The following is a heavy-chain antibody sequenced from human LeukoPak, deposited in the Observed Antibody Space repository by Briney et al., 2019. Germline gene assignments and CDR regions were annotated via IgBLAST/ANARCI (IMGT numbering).Heavy chain of an antibody. CDR1: GFTFTNAW. D-gene: IGHD1-1*01. Sequence: SGGSLRLSCAASGFTFTNAWMSWVRQTSEKGLEWVGRIKRKTDGGTTGYAAPVKGRFTISRDDSKNTLFLQMNSLKAEDTAVYYCATSGQHWDVFDYWGQGTLVTVSS. J-gene: IGHJ4*02. CDR3: ATSGQHWDVFDY. CDR2: IKRKTDGGTT. V-gene: IGHV3-15*01.